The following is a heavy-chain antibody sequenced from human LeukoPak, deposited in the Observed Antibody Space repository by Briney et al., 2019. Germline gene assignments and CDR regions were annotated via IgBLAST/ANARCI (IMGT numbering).Heavy chain of an antibody. J-gene: IGHJ4*02. V-gene: IGHV4-39*07. Sequence: PSETLSLTCSVSGGSISSNSDYWGWIRQSPGKGLEWIGNIHYRGSTYPNPSLKNRVSISVDTSKNQLSLKLSSVTAADTAIYYCAIWSPYYFDYWGQGTLVTVSS. CDR2: IHYRGST. D-gene: IGHD2-8*02. CDR3: AIWSPYYFDY. CDR1: GGSISSNSDY.